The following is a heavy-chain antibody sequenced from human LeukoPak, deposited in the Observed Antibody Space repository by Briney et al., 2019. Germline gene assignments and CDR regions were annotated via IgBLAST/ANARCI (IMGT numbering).Heavy chain of an antibody. CDR1: GGTFSSYA. Sequence: GSSVKVSCKASGGTFSSYAISWVRQAPGQGLEWMGGIIPIFCTANYAQKFQGRVTITADESTSTAYMELSSLRSEDTAVYYCARSSGAGDAFDIWGQGTMVTVSS. V-gene: IGHV1-69*01. J-gene: IGHJ3*02. D-gene: IGHD1-14*01. CDR2: IIPIFCTA. CDR3: ARSSGAGDAFDI.